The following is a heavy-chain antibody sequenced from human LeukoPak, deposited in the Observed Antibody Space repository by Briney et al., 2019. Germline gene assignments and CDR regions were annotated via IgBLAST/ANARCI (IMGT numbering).Heavy chain of an antibody. CDR1: GVSISSYY. Sequence: SETLSLTCTVSGVSISSYYWSWLRQPPGKGLEGIGYIYYSGSTNYNPSLKSRVTISVDTSKNQFSLKLSSVTAADTAVYYCARGGEDGWFGELTRRDWFDPWGQGTLVTVSS. CDR3: ARGGEDGWFGELTRRDWFDP. D-gene: IGHD3-10*01. V-gene: IGHV4-59*01. CDR2: IYYSGST. J-gene: IGHJ5*02.